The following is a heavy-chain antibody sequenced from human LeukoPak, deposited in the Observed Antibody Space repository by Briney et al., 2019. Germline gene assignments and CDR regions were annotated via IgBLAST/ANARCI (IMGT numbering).Heavy chain of an antibody. Sequence: SETLSLTCAVYGGSFSGYYWSWIRQPPGKGLEWIGEINHGGSTNYNPSLKSRVTISVDTSKNQFSLKLSSVTAADTAVYYCARDRYCSSTSCPNWFDPWGQGTLVTVSS. CDR3: ARDRYCSSTSCPNWFDP. CDR1: GGSFSGYY. V-gene: IGHV4-34*01. D-gene: IGHD2-2*01. J-gene: IGHJ5*02. CDR2: INHGGST.